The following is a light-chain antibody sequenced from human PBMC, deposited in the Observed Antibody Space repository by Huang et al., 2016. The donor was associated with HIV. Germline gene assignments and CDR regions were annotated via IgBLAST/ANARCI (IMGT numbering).Light chain of an antibody. J-gene: IGKJ1*01. CDR2: GAS. CDR3: QQYDSSPWT. Sequence: DIVLKQSPGTQSLSPGERATRSCSASQSVSSSYLAWYQQKPGQSPKLLFYGASSRATGIPDRFSGSGSGTDFTRTISRLEPEDVAVYYCQQYDSSPWTFGQGTKVEIK. V-gene: IGKV3-20*01. CDR1: QSVSSSY.